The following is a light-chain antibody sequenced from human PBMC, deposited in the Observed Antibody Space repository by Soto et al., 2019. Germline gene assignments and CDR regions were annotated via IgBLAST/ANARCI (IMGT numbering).Light chain of an antibody. Sequence: DIQMTQSPSTLSASVGGRVTITCRASQSISSWLAWYQQKPGKAPKLLIYKASSLESGVPSRFSGSGSGTEFTLTISSLQPDDFAIYYCQQYNSYSRTFGQGTKVDI. CDR2: KAS. J-gene: IGKJ1*01. CDR1: QSISSW. V-gene: IGKV1-5*03. CDR3: QQYNSYSRT.